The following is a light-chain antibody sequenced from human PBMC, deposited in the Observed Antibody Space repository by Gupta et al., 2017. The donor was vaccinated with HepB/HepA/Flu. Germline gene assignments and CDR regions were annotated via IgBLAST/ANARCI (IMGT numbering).Light chain of an antibody. CDR2: RSN. CDR1: SSNIGSNY. Sequence: QSVVPQPPSISGTPGQRVTISYSGTSSNIGSNYVFWYQQFPGTAPKFLMYRSNQRPSGVRDRFSGSKSGTSASLIISGLRAEEEADYYCAVWDDSLSNVVFGGGTKLTVL. J-gene: IGLJ2*01. CDR3: AVWDDSLSNVV. V-gene: IGLV1-47*01.